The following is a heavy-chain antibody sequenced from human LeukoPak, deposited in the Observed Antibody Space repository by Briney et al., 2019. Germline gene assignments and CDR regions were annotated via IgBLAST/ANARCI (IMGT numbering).Heavy chain of an antibody. Sequence: PGGSLRLSCAASGFTFSSYWMHWVRQTPGKGLVWVSRIKGDGRDTLYADSVKGRFTISRDNSKNTLYLQTSSLGVDHTAVYYCARASTTVPNLLDYWGQGALVSVAS. CDR1: GFTFSSYW. J-gene: IGHJ4*02. D-gene: IGHD4-17*01. V-gene: IGHV3-74*01. CDR3: ARASTTVPNLLDY. CDR2: IKGDGRDT.